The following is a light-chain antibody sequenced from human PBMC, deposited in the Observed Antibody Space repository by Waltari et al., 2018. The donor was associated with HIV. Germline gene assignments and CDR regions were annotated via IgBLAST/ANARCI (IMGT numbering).Light chain of an antibody. CDR2: AVS. CDR3: SSYAGSNVV. V-gene: IGLV2-8*01. J-gene: IGLJ2*01. CDR1: RSDVGGYNY. Sequence: QSALTQPPSASGSPGQSVTISCTGTRSDVGGYNYVSWYQQHPGKAPKLMIYAVSKRPSGVPDRFSGSKSGNTASLTVSGLQAEDEADYYCSSYAGSNVVFGGGTKLTVL.